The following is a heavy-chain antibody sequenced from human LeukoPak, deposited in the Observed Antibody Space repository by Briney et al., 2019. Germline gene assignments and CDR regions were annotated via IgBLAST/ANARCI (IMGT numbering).Heavy chain of an antibody. CDR2: INSDGSST. J-gene: IGHJ6*03. CDR3: ARAAYYYDSSGYYPRYYNYYYMDV. CDR1: GFTFSTYW. Sequence: GGSLRLSCAASGFTFSTYWMQWVRQAPGKGLVWVSSINSDGSSTSYADSVRGRFTISRDNAKNTLYLQMNSLRAEDTAVFYCARAAYYYDSSGYYPRYYNYYYMDVWGKGTTVTVSS. D-gene: IGHD3-22*01. V-gene: IGHV3-74*01.